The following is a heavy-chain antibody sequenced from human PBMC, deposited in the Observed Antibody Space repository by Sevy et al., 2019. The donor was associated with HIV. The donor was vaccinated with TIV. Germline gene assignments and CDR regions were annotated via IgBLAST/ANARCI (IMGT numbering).Heavy chain of an antibody. J-gene: IGHJ3*02. V-gene: IGHV1-2*02. Sequence: ASVKVSCKASGYTFTGYYMHWVRQAPGQGLEWMGWINPNSGGTNYAQKFQGRVTMTRDTSISTAYMELGRLRSDDTAVYYCARNRGVIKGQFRFDIWGQGTMVTVSS. CDR1: GYTFTGYY. CDR2: INPNSGGT. D-gene: IGHD3-3*01. CDR3: ARNRGVIKGQFRFDI.